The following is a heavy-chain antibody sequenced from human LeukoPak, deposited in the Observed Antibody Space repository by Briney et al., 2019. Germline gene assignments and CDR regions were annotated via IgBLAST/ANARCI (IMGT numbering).Heavy chain of an antibody. CDR1: GFTFSHFG. CDR3: AKDRRYEGVPFDP. D-gene: IGHD1-14*01. CDR2: IWSDATNR. V-gene: IGHV3-33*06. Sequence: PGTSLRLSCEASGFTFSHFGMHWVRQAPGKGLEWVAVIWSDATNRYYGDSVKGRFTISRDNSKNTLYLQMNSLRAEDTAVYYCAKDRRYEGVPFDPWGQGTLVTVSS. J-gene: IGHJ5*02.